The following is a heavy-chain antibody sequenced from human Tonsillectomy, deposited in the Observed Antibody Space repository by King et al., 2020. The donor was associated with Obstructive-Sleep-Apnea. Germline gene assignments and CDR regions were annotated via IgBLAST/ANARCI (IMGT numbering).Heavy chain of an antibody. CDR1: GYSISSGYY. CDR3: AASISSGSFPLRGILRLIPDY. D-gene: IGHD1-26*01. J-gene: IGHJ4*02. Sequence: HVQLQESGPGLVKPSETLSLTCTVSGYSISSGYYWGWIRQPPGKGLEWIGSIYHSGSTYYNPSLKSRVTISVDTSKNQFSLKLSSVTAADTAVYYCAASISSGSFPLRGILRLIPDYWGQGTLVTVSS. V-gene: IGHV4-38-2*02. CDR2: IYHSGST.